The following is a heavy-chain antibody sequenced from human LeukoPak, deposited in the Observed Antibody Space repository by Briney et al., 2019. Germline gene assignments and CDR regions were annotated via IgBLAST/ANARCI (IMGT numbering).Heavy chain of an antibody. V-gene: IGHV3-48*03. D-gene: IGHD3-22*01. J-gene: IGHJ6*03. CDR2: ISSSGSTI. CDR3: ASTVIRSYYYYYYMDV. CDR1: GFTFSSYE. Sequence: GGSLRLSCAASGFTFSSYEMNWVRQAPGKGLEWVSYISSSGSTIYYADSVKGRFTISRDNAKNSLYLQMNSLRAEDTAVYYCASTVIRSYYYYYYMDVWGKGTTVTISS.